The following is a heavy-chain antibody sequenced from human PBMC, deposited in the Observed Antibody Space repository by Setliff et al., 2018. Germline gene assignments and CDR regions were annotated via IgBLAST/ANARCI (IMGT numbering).Heavy chain of an antibody. D-gene: IGHD6-6*01. CDR3: AAVLGYSSSPEGDY. CDR1: GYTFTGYY. V-gene: IGHV1-2*06. CDR2: INPSSGAT. J-gene: IGHJ4*02. Sequence: ASVKVSCKASGYTFTGYYMYWVRQAPGQGLEWMGRINPSSGATIYAQKFQGRVTMTSDTSISTAYMELGRLRSEDTAVYYCAAVLGYSSSPEGDYWGQGTLVTV.